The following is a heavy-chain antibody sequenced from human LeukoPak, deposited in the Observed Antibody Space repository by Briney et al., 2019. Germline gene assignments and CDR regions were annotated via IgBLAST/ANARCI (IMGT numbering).Heavy chain of an antibody. Sequence: GGSLRLSCAASGFTFSSYGMHWVRQAPGKGLEWVAVISYVGSNKYYADSVKGRFTISRDNAKNTVYLQMNSLRGEDTAVYYCARILPISGRDSWGQGTLVTVSS. D-gene: IGHD2-15*01. J-gene: IGHJ4*02. CDR2: ISYVGSNK. V-gene: IGHV3-30*03. CDR3: ARILPISGRDS. CDR1: GFTFSSYG.